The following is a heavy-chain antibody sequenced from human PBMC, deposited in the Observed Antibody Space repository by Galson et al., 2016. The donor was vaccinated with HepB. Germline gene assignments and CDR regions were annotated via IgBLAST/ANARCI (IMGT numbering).Heavy chain of an antibody. CDR1: GLTFRTFW. Sequence: SLRLSCAGFGLTFRTFWKHWVRQVPRKGLVWVSRVNEDASTINYADSVRGRFTISRDNTENKLYLQMNSLRPEDSALYYCARDFGGPSDYWGQGILVTVSS. V-gene: IGHV3-74*01. CDR3: ARDFGGPSDY. J-gene: IGHJ4*02. D-gene: IGHD3-10*01. CDR2: VNEDASTI.